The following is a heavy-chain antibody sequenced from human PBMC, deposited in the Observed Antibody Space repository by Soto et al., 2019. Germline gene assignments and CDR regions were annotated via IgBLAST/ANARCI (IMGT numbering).Heavy chain of an antibody. CDR1: GFTFDDYA. Sequence: EVQLVESGGGLVQPGRSLRLSCAASGFTFDDYAMHWVRQAPGKGLEWVSGISWNSGSIGYADSVKGRFTISRDNAKNSLYLQVHSLRAEDTALYYCEKVLHRIAAAAPDAFDIWGQGTMVTVSS. CDR3: EKVLHRIAAAAPDAFDI. J-gene: IGHJ3*02. D-gene: IGHD6-13*01. V-gene: IGHV3-9*01. CDR2: ISWNSGSI.